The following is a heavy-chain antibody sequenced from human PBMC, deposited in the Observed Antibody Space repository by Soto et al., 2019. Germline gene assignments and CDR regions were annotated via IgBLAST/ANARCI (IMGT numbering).Heavy chain of an antibody. CDR3: TGEVASGY. V-gene: IGHV3-30*03. J-gene: IGHJ4*02. CDR1: GFTFGSYG. Sequence: QVQLVESGGGVVQPGRSLRLSCGASGFTFGSYGMHWVRQAPGKGLEWVAVISKGGRGKYYAGSVKGRFTISRDNSKNPLYLQMNSLGAEDTAAYYCTGEVASGYWGQGTLVTVSS. D-gene: IGHD2-8*02. CDR2: ISKGGRGK.